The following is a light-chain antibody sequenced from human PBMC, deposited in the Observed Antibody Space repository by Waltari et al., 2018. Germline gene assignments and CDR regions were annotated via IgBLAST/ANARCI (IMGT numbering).Light chain of an antibody. J-gene: IGKJ2*01. CDR2: GAS. Sequence: IVLTQSPGTMSLSPGDSATLSSRASQSVSSSYLACYQQKPGQAPRLLIYGASSRTTGIPDRFSGSGSGTDFTLTISRLEPEDFAVYYCQQYGSSPQTFGQGTKLEIK. CDR1: QSVSSSY. V-gene: IGKV3-20*01. CDR3: QQYGSSPQT.